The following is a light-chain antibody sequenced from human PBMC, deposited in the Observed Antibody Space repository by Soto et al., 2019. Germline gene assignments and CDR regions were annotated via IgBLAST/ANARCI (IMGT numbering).Light chain of an antibody. CDR2: KAS. CDR3: QQYTNWPPNT. Sequence: DIQMTRSPSTLSGSVWDRVAMTCRASQTISSWLAWYQQKPGKAPKLLIYKASTLKSGVPSRFSGSGSGTEFTLTISSLQSEDFAVYYCQQYTNWPPNTFGQGTRLEIK. V-gene: IGKV1-5*03. J-gene: IGKJ5*01. CDR1: QTISSW.